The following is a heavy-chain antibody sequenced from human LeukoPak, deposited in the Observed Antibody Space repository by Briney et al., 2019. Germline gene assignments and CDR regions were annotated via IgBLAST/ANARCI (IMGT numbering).Heavy chain of an antibody. CDR2: FDPEDGET. Sequence: GASVKVSCKVSGYTLTELSMHWVRQAPGKGLEGMGGFDPEDGETIYAQKFQGRVTMTEDTSTDTAYMELSSLRSEDTAVYYCATDSLSSSGYYSWAFDIWGQGTMVTVSS. D-gene: IGHD3-22*01. CDR1: GYTLTELS. J-gene: IGHJ3*02. V-gene: IGHV1-24*01. CDR3: ATDSLSSSGYYSWAFDI.